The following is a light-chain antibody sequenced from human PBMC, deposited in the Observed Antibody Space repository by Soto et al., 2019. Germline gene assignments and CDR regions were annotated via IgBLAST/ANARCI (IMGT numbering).Light chain of an antibody. CDR2: GAS. CDR1: QSVSNNY. J-gene: IGKJ4*01. CDR3: QQYNSYSQLT. V-gene: IGKV3-20*01. Sequence: EVVLSQSPGTLSLSPGERATLSCRASQSVSNNYLAWYQQKPGQAPRLLIYGASNRATGIPDRFSGSGSGTEFTLTISSLQPDDFATYYCQQYNSYSQLTFGGGTKVDIK.